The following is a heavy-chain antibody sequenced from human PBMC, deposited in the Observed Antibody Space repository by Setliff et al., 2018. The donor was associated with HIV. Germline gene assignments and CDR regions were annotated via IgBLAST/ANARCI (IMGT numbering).Heavy chain of an antibody. J-gene: IGHJ6*02. Sequence: SETLSLTCTVSGGSLSAYYWSWIRQPPGKGLEWIGYINYGGTTNYNPSLKSRVTISADTSKNQFSLKLTSVTAADTAVYYCARDLRIPYYGMDVWGQGTTVTVSS. V-gene: IGHV4-59*01. D-gene: IGHD2-21*01. CDR1: GGSLSAYY. CDR2: INYGGTT. CDR3: ARDLRIPYYGMDV.